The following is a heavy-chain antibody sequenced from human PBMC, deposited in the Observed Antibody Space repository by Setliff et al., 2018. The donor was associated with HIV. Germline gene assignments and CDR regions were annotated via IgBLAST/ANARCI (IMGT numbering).Heavy chain of an antibody. CDR2: IHHGGST. V-gene: IGHV4-34*01. D-gene: IGHD2-2*01. CDR1: GGSFTAYY. CDR3: ARGAYRFDS. J-gene: IGHJ5*01. Sequence: SRTCAVYGGSFTAYYWTWIRQPPGKGLGWIGEIHHGGSTNYMPSLKNRVTISVDTSKNQFSLTLRSLTAADTAVYYCARGAYRFDSWGQGNLVTVSS.